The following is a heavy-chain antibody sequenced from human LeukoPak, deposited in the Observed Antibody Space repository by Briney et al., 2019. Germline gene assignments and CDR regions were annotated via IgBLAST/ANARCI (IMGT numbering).Heavy chain of an antibody. J-gene: IGHJ4*02. CDR1: CGSISSGGYY. CDR3: ARVLAAAGHIDY. Sequence: PSETLSLTCTVSCGSISSGGYYWSWIRQHPWKGLEWIGDIYYSGSTYYNPSLKSRVTLSVDTSKNQFSLKLSSVTAADTAVYYCARVLAAAGHIDYWGQGTLVTVSS. D-gene: IGHD6-13*01. CDR2: IYYSGST. V-gene: IGHV4-31*03.